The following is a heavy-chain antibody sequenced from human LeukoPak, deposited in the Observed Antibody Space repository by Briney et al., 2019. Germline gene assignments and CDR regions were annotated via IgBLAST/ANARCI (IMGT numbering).Heavy chain of an antibody. CDR1: GFTFSSYW. CDR3: VRDREQGISFFFDI. Sequence: GGSLRLSCAASGFTFSSYWMAWVRQAPGKGLEWVANINEDGSEKDYVDSVKGRCTISRDDAKNSLHLQMNTLRAADTAVYNCVRDREQGISFFFDIGGQGTMATVPS. J-gene: IGHJ3*02. CDR2: INEDGSEK. V-gene: IGHV3-7*01. D-gene: IGHD3-3*02.